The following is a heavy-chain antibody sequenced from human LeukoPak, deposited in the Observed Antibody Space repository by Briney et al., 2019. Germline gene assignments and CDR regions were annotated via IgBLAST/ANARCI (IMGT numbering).Heavy chain of an antibody. CDR3: ARAVRTKYPRLDPGAFDI. V-gene: IGHV4-30-4*08. Sequence: KSSETLSLTCTVSGGSISSGDYYWSWIRQPPGKGLEWIGCIYYSGSTYYNPSLKSRVTISVDTSKNQFSLKLSSVTAADTAVYYCARAVRTKYPRLDPGAFDIWGQGTMVTVSS. CDR2: IYYSGST. J-gene: IGHJ3*02. CDR1: GGSISSGDYY. D-gene: IGHD1-14*01.